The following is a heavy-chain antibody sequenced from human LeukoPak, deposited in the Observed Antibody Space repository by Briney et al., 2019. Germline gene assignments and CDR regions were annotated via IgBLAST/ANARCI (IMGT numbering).Heavy chain of an antibody. V-gene: IGHV3-30*18. CDR1: GFTFSSYG. CDR3: AKDRRVYSGSYPIDY. CDR2: ISYDGSNK. D-gene: IGHD1-26*01. J-gene: IGHJ4*02. Sequence: GRSLRLSCAASGFTFSSYGMHWVRQAPGKGLEWVAVISYDGSNKYYADSVKGRFTVSRDNSKNTLYLQMNSLRAEDTAVYYCAKDRRVYSGSYPIDYWGQGTLVTVS.